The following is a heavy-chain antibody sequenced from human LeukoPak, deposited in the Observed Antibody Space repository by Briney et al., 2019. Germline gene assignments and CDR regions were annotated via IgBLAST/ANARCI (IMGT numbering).Heavy chain of an antibody. J-gene: IGHJ4*02. CDR1: GFTFDDYA. CDR2: IRSKVYGGTP. V-gene: IGHV3-49*04. Sequence: GGSLRLSCAASGFTFDDYAMHWVRQAPGKGLEWVGFIRSKVYGGTPEYAASVEGRFTISRDDSKGIAYLQMNSLKTEDTAVYYCTRDQTPYYWGQGTLVTVSS. CDR3: TRDQTPYY.